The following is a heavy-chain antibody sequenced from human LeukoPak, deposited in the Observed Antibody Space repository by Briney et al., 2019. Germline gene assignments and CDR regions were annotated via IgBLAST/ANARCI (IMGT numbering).Heavy chain of an antibody. CDR3: ARSLGAVHNPKFDY. V-gene: IGHV3-30*02. J-gene: IGHJ4*02. CDR2: IRYDGSNK. D-gene: IGHD1-26*01. Sequence: PGGSLRLSCAASGFTFISYGMHWVRQAPGKGLEWVAFIRYDGSNKYYADSVKGRFTISRDNSKNTLYLQMNSLRAEDTAVYYCARSLGAVHNPKFDYWGQGTLVTVSS. CDR1: GFTFISYG.